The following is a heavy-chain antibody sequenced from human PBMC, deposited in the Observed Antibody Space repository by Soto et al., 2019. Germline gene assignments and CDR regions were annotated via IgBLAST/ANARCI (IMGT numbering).Heavy chain of an antibody. CDR1: GGSISSGGYY. CDR3: ARGRFLEWLLSPDEFDY. J-gene: IGHJ4*02. D-gene: IGHD3-3*01. V-gene: IGHV4-31*03. CDR2: IYYSGST. Sequence: SETLSLTCTVSGGSISSGGYYWSWIRQHPGKGLEWIGYIYYSGSTYYNPSLKSRVTISVDTSKNQFSLKLSSVTAADTAVYYCARGRFLEWLLSPDEFDYWGQGTLVTVSS.